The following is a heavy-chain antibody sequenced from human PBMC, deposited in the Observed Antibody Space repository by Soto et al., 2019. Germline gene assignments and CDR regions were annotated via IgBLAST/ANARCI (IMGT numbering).Heavy chain of an antibody. D-gene: IGHD2-15*01. CDR3: AKDGSSVDCSGGSCYFSYWFDP. Sequence: GGSLRLSCAASGFTFSSYAMSWVRQAPGKGLEWVSAISGSGGSTYYADSVKGRFTISRDNSKNTLYLQMNSLRAEDTAVYYCAKDGSSVDCSGGSCYFSYWFDPWGQGTLVTVSS. CDR2: ISGSGGST. V-gene: IGHV3-23*01. CDR1: GFTFSSYA. J-gene: IGHJ5*02.